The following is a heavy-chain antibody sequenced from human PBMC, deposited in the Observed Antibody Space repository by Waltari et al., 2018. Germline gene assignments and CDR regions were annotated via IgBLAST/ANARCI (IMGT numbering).Heavy chain of an antibody. CDR1: GFTFSSYA. D-gene: IGHD2-21*01. V-gene: IGHV3-23*01. CDR3: AKCGDDCDSYYGMDV. J-gene: IGHJ6*02. CDR2: ISGSGGST. Sequence: EVQLLESGGGLVQPGGSLRLSCAASGFTFSSYAMSWVRQAPGKGLEWVSAISGSGGSTYYADAGKGRFTISRDNAKNTLYLQMNSLRAEDTAVYYCAKCGDDCDSYYGMDVWGQGTTVTVSS.